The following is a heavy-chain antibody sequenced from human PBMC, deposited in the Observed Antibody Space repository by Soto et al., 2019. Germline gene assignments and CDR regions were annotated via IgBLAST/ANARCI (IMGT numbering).Heavy chain of an antibody. CDR3: ARGKDGSIDY. D-gene: IGHD5-12*01. CDR1: GDSVSSNSDT. CDR2: TYYRSKWYN. V-gene: IGHV6-1*01. J-gene: IGHJ4*02. Sequence: SQTLSLTCAFSGDSVSSNSDTWNLIRQSPSRGLEWLGRTYYRSKWYNDYAVSVKSRITINPDTSKNQFSLQLNSVTPEDTAVYYCARGKDGSIDYWGQGTLVTVSS.